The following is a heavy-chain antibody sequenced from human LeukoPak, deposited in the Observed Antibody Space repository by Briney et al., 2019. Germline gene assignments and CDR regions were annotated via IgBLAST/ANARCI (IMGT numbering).Heavy chain of an antibody. D-gene: IGHD3-16*01. V-gene: IGHV3-23*01. CDR3: AEYLWAFGGEIDY. J-gene: IGHJ4*02. Sequence: PGGSLRLSCAASGFTFSSYAMSWVRQAPGKGLEWVSAISGSGGSTYYADSVKGRFTISRDNSKNTLYLQMNSLRAEDTAVYYCAEYLWAFGGEIDYWGQGTLVTVSS. CDR2: ISGSGGST. CDR1: GFTFSSYA.